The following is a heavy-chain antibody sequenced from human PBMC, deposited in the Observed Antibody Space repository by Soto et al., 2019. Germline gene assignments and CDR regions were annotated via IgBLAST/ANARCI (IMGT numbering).Heavy chain of an antibody. V-gene: IGHV3-48*02. CDR1: GFTFSSHN. CDR2: ISSSGSTI. D-gene: IGHD6-19*01. Sequence: EVQLVESGGGLVRPGESLRLSCAASGFTFSSHNLNWVRQAPGKGLEWVSYISSSGSTIYYADSVRGRFTISRDNANDSLYLKMNSLRDEDTAVYYCARDPAVGSSGWYYFDYWGQGTLVTVSS. J-gene: IGHJ4*02. CDR3: ARDPAVGSSGWYYFDY.